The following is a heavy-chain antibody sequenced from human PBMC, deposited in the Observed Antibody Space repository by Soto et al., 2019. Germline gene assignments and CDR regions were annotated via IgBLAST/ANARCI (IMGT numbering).Heavy chain of an antibody. J-gene: IGHJ4*02. CDR1: GYTFTSYG. CDR3: ARTAYGKNYFDY. D-gene: IGHD3-10*01. CDR2: ISAYNGNT. Sequence: ASVKVSCKASGYTFTSYGISWVRQAPGQGLEWMGWISAYNGNTNYAQKLQGRVTMTTDTSTSTAYMELRSLRAEDTAVYYRARTAYGKNYFDYWGQGALVTVSS. V-gene: IGHV1-18*01.